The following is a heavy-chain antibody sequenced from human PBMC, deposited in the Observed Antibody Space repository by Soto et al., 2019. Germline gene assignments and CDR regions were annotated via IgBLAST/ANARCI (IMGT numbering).Heavy chain of an antibody. CDR1: GYKFTTFW. Sequence: LKISCKASGYKFTTFWLNWVRQTPGKGLEWLGRIDPTDSFTNYSPPFEGHVTISVDRSISTAYLQWNSLQASDTAIYYCARPASGGSRDAFDVWGQGTTVTVSS. CDR3: ARPASGGSRDAFDV. V-gene: IGHV5-10-1*01. J-gene: IGHJ3*01. D-gene: IGHD2-15*01. CDR2: IDPTDSFT.